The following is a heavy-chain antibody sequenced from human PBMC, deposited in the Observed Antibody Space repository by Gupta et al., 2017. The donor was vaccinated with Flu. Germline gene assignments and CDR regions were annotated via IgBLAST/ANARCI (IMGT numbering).Heavy chain of an antibody. V-gene: IGHV4-31*03. Sequence: QVLLQQSGPGLVEPSQTLSLACNVSGGSSKDDAYYWNWIRQPPGKGLEWIGYIRYNGHPYSSPSFKSRVNMSVDWSKKTFSLNLSSVTAADTAVYFCARATFYYDNSGFFPFDYWSQGALVTVSS. CDR1: GGSSKDDAYY. J-gene: IGHJ4*02. D-gene: IGHD3-22*01. CDR2: IRYNGHP. CDR3: ARATFYYDNSGFFPFDY.